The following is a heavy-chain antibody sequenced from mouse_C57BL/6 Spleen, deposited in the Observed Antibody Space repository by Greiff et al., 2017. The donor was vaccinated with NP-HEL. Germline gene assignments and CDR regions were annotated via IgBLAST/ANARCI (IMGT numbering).Heavy chain of an antibody. D-gene: IGHD2-2*01. V-gene: IGHV3-1*01. CDR2: ISYSGST. Sequence: EVKLEESGPGMVKPSQSLSLTCTVTGYSITSGYDWHWIRHFPGNKLEWMGYISYSGSTNYNPSLKSRISITHDTSKNHFFLKLNSVTTEDTATYYCAREATMVTTDWYFDVWGTGTTVTVSS. J-gene: IGHJ1*03. CDR3: AREATMVTTDWYFDV. CDR1: GYSITSGYD.